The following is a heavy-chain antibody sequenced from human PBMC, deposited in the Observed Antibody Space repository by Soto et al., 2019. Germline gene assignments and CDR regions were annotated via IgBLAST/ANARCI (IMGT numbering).Heavy chain of an antibody. CDR3: GVVIYYCDF. J-gene: IGHJ4*02. CDR1: GFPFTTYV. CDR2: ISYDGSNR. Sequence: QVQLVESGGGVVQPGRSLRLYCAASGFPFTTYVMLWDLVGPGKGLEWVAVISYDGSNRNYADSVKGRCPIARDNAKNTRYLQINDLIPEDTALYYCGVVIYYCDFPGQGTLVTVSS. D-gene: IGHD2-21*01. V-gene: IGHV3-30*03.